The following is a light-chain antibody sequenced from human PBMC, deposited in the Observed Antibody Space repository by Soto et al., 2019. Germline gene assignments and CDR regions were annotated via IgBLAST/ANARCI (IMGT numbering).Light chain of an antibody. CDR1: QGIRKW. CDR2: GTS. V-gene: IGKV1-12*01. Sequence: DIQMTQSPSSVAASVGDRVIITCRASQGIRKWLAWYQQKPGKSPKLLIYGTSNLQSGVPSRFSGSGSETEFTLTISSLRPEDFATYYCHQADSFTFSFGPGTKLDNK. J-gene: IGKJ3*01. CDR3: HQADSFTFS.